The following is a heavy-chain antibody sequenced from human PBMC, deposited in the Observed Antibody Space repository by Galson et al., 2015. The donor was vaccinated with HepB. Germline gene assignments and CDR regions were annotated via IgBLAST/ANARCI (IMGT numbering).Heavy chain of an antibody. CDR2: TYYRSKWYN. V-gene: IGHV6-1*01. D-gene: IGHD3-9*01. Sequence: CAISGDSVSSNSAAWNWIRQSPSRGLEWLGRTYYRSKWYNDYAVSVKSRITINPDTSKNQFSLQLNSVTPEDTAVYYCARGVVARYFDWLVDYWGQGTLVTVSS. CDR1: GDSVSSNSAA. J-gene: IGHJ4*02. CDR3: ARGVVARYFDWLVDY.